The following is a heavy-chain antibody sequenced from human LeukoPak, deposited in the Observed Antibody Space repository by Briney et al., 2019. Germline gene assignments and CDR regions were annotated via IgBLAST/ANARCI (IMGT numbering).Heavy chain of an antibody. CDR2: INPNSGGT. CDR3: ARDLDEEKIRITMIVVETGGTDY. V-gene: IGHV1-2*02. D-gene: IGHD3-22*01. CDR1: GYTFTGYH. J-gene: IGHJ4*02. Sequence: ASVKVSCKASGYTFTGYHMHWVRQAPGQGLEWMGWINPNSGGTNYAQKFQGRVTMTRDTSISTAYMELSRLRSDDTAVYYCARDLDEEKIRITMIVVETGGTDYWGQGTLVTVSS.